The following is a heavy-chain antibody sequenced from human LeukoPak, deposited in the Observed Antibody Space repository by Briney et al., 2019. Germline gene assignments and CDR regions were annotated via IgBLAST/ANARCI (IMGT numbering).Heavy chain of an antibody. CDR2: INPNNGET. Sequence: RASVKVSCKASGYTFTDYFMHWVRQAPGQGLEWMGWINPNNGETNYAQKFQGRVTMTSYTSISTACMELSRLTSDDTAVYYCARDGYSGYHYHDWFDPWGQGTLVTVSS. V-gene: IGHV1-2*02. CDR3: ARDGYSGYHYHDWFDP. J-gene: IGHJ5*02. CDR1: GYTFTDYF. D-gene: IGHD5-12*01.